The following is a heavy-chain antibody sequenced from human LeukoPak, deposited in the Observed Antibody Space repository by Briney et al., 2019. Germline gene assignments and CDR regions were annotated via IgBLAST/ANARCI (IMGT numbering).Heavy chain of an antibody. V-gene: IGHV3-33*06. J-gene: IGHJ4*02. CDR2: IWYDGSNK. D-gene: IGHD3-22*01. CDR1: GFTFSSYG. Sequence: GRSLRLSCAASGFTFSSYGMHWVRQAPGKGLEWVAVIWYDGSNKYYADSVKGRFTISRDNSKNTLYLQMNSLRAEDAAVYYCAKDRYDSSGLFDYWGQGTLVTVSS. CDR3: AKDRYDSSGLFDY.